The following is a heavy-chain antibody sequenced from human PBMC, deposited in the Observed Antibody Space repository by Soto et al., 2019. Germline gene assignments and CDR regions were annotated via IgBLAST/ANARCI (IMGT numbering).Heavy chain of an antibody. D-gene: IGHD4-4*01. CDR1: GFTFSSDW. J-gene: IGHJ4*02. Sequence: PGGSLRLSCAASGFTFSSDWMHWVRQAAGKGLVWVSRINMDGSSTNYADSVKGRFTISRDNAKNTLYLQMNSLRADDTAVYYCAGGPGGLYGNAYGGQGALVTVSS. V-gene: IGHV3-74*01. CDR3: AGGPGGLYGNAY. CDR2: INMDGSST.